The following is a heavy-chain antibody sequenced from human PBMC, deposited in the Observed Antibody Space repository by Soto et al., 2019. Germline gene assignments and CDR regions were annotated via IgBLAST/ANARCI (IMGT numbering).Heavy chain of an antibody. J-gene: IGHJ4*02. CDR2: IWYDGSNK. CDR1: GFTFSSYG. CDR3: ARGRSGSYYSRVYYFDY. V-gene: IGHV3-33*01. D-gene: IGHD3-10*01. Sequence: QVQLVESGGGVVQPGRSLRLSCAASGFTFSSYGMHWVRQAPGKGLEWVAVIWYDGSNKYYADSVKGRFTISRDNSKNTLYLQMNSLRAEDTAVYYCARGRSGSYYSRVYYFDYWGQGTLVTVSS.